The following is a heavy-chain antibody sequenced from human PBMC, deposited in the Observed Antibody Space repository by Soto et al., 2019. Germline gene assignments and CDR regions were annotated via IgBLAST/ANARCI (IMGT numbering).Heavy chain of an antibody. CDR1: GGTFSSYA. D-gene: IGHD5-12*01. Sequence: ASVKVSCKASGGTFSSYAISWVRQAPGQGLEWMGGIIPIFGTANYAQKFQGRVTITADESTSTAYMELSSLRSEDTAVYYCARQVATIFSNFDYWGQGTLVTVSS. CDR2: IIPIFGTA. CDR3: ARQVATIFSNFDY. V-gene: IGHV1-69*13. J-gene: IGHJ4*02.